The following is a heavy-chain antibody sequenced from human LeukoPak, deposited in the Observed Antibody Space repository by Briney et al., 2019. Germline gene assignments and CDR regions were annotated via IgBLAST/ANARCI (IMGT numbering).Heavy chain of an antibody. CDR1: GYTFTNYG. Sequence: ASVKVSCKASGYTFTNYGVNWVRQAPGQGLEWKGWINTYNGDTNYAHELQGRVTMTTDTSTSTAYMELRSLRSDDTAVYYCARGGRYYVDVWGKGTTVIVSS. D-gene: IGHD3-16*01. CDR3: ARGGRYYVDV. J-gene: IGHJ6*03. CDR2: INTYNGDT. V-gene: IGHV1-18*01.